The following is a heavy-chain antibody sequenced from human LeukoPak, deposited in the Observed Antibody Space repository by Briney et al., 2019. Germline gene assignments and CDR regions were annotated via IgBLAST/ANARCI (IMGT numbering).Heavy chain of an antibody. D-gene: IGHD5-24*01. CDR1: GGSISSYY. Sequence: SETLSLTCTVSGGSISSYYWSWIRQPPGKGLEWIGYIYYSGSANYNPSLKSRVTISVDTSKNQFSLKLSSVTAADTAVNYCAREGAGLQFFDYWGQGTLVTVSS. V-gene: IGHV4-59*01. CDR3: AREGAGLQFFDY. CDR2: IYYSGSA. J-gene: IGHJ4*02.